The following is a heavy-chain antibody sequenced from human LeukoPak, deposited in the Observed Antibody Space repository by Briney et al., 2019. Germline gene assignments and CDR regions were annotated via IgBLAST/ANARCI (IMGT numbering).Heavy chain of an antibody. V-gene: IGHV4-34*01. CDR2: INHSGST. CDR1: GGSFSGYY. D-gene: IGHD3-3*01. J-gene: IGHJ4*02. Sequence: PSETLSLTCAVYGGSFSGYYWSWIRQPPGKGLEWIGEINHSGSTNYNPSLKSRVTISVDTSKNQFSLKLSSVTAADTAVYYCARGPSYYDFWQEFDYWGQGTLVTVSS. CDR3: ARGPSYYDFWQEFDY.